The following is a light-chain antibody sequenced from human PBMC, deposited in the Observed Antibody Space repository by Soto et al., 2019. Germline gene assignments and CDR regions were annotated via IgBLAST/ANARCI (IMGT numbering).Light chain of an antibody. V-gene: IGLV2-11*01. J-gene: IGLJ2*01. CDR3: CSYAGSYNLV. CDR2: DVN. CDR1: SSDVGGYHY. Sequence: QSALTQPRSVSGSPGQSVTLSCTGTSSDVGGYHYVSWCQHHPGKAPKIIIFDVNKRPSGVPDRFSGSKSGNTASLTISGLQTEDEADYYCCSYAGSYNLVFGGGTKLTVL.